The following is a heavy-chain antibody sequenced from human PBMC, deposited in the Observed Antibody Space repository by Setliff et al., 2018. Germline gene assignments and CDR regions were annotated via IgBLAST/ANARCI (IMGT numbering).Heavy chain of an antibody. V-gene: IGHV4-39*02. J-gene: IGHJ4*02. CDR3: VRESRSTWYRRDF. Sequence: LSLTCTVYGVSLSDYYWGWVRQSPGKGLEWIGSTYYNGTAYYNPSLQSRVAISVDTSKNYFSLDVSSVTAADTAVYYCVRESRSTWYRRDFWGQGTLVTVSS. D-gene: IGHD6-13*01. CDR2: TYYNGTA. CDR1: GVSLSDYY.